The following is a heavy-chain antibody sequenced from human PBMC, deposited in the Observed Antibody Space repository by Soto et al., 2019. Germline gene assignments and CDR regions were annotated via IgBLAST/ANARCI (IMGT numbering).Heavy chain of an antibody. J-gene: IGHJ4*02. CDR3: ARIPEPRDSSGYNYYFDY. CDR1: GGTFSSYA. CDR2: IIPTFGTA. D-gene: IGHD3-22*01. V-gene: IGHV1-69*06. Sequence: SVKVSCKXSGGTFSSYAISWVRQAPGQGLEWMGGIIPTFGTANYAQKFQGRVTITADKSTSTAYMELSSLRSEDTAVYYCARIPEPRDSSGYNYYFDYWGQGTQVTVSS.